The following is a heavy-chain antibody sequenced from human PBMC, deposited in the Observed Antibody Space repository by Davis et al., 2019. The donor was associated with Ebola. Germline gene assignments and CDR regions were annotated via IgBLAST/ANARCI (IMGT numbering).Heavy chain of an antibody. CDR2: IIPIFGTA. Sequence: SVKVSCKASGGTFSSYAISWVRQAPGQGLEWMGGIIPIFGTANYAQKFQGRVTITADESTSTDYMELSSLSSEDTVVYYWAAAVWGSYRLNWFDPWGQGTLVTVSS. J-gene: IGHJ5*02. CDR1: GGTFSSYA. V-gene: IGHV1-69*13. D-gene: IGHD3-16*02. CDR3: AAAVWGSYRLNWFDP.